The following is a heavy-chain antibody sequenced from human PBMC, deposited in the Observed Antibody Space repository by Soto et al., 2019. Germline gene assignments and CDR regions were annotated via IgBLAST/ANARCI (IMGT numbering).Heavy chain of an antibody. J-gene: IGHJ6*02. CDR3: ARVCSGGSCYSYYYGTDV. CDR2: ISAYNGNT. D-gene: IGHD2-15*01. V-gene: IGHV1-18*01. CDR1: GYTFTSYG. Sequence: ASVKVSCKASGYTFTSYGISWVRQAPGQGLEWMGWISAYNGNTNYAQKLQGRVTMTTDTSTSTAYMELRSLRSDDTAVYYCARVCSGGSCYSYYYGTDVWGQGTTVTVSS.